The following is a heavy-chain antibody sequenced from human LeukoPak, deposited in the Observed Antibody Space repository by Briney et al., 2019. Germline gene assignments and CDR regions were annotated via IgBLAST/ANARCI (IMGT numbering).Heavy chain of an antibody. CDR2: MNPNSGNT. CDR1: GYTFTSYD. V-gene: IGHV1-8*01. J-gene: IGHJ6*03. Sequence: ASVKVSCKASGYTFTSYDINWVRQATGQGLEWMGWMNPNSGNTGYAQKFQGRVTMTRNTSISTAYMELSSLRSEDMAVYYCARGNRIAAAGGYYYYYMDVWGKGTTVTVSS. D-gene: IGHD6-13*01. CDR3: ARGNRIAAAGGYYYYYMDV.